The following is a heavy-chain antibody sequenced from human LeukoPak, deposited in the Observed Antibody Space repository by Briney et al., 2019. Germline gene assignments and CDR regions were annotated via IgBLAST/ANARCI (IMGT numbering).Heavy chain of an antibody. CDR3: ARHPAGSDDY. CDR2: IFPGDSDT. Sequence: GESLKISCKGSEYSFATYWIGWVRQMPGQGLEWMGIIFPGDSDTRYSPSFQGQVTISADRSISTAYLQWSSLKASDTAMYYCARHPAGSDDYWGQGTLVTVSS. J-gene: IGHJ4*02. D-gene: IGHD5-12*01. V-gene: IGHV5-51*01. CDR1: EYSFATYW.